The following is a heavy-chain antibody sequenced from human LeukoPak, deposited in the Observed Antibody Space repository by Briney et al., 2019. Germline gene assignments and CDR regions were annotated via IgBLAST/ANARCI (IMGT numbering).Heavy chain of an antibody. J-gene: IGHJ5*02. D-gene: IGHD5-12*01. Sequence: GGSLKLSCAASGFPLSNYEMNWFRQAPGKGLEWISYITASSTTIYYADSVTGRFTISRDNAKTPLYLQMTGLSAEAPPVYYCAKGPGARGHFNWFDPWGQGTRVTVS. CDR3: AKGPGARGHFNWFDP. CDR1: GFPLSNYE. V-gene: IGHV3-48*03. CDR2: ITASSTTI.